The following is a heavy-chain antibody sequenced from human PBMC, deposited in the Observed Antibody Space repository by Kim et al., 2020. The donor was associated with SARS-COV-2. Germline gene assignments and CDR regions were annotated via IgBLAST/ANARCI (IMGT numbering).Heavy chain of an antibody. J-gene: IGHJ4*02. D-gene: IGHD6-19*01. V-gene: IGHV3-30*04. Sequence: GGSLRLSCAASGFTFSSYAMHWVRQAPGKGLEWVAVISYDGSNKYYADSVKGRFTISRDNSKNTLYLQMNSLRAEDTAVYYCARAGHSSGPPVDFDYWGQGTLVTVSS. CDR3: ARAGHSSGPPVDFDY. CDR2: ISYDGSNK. CDR1: GFTFSSYA.